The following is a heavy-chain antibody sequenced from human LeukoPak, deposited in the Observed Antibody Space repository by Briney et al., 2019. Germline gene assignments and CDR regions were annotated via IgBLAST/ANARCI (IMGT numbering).Heavy chain of an antibody. V-gene: IGHV1-2*02. CDR1: GYTFTGYY. CDR2: INPNSGGT. D-gene: IGHD3-22*01. CDR3: ARDGPGAYDSSGYSPFDY. Sequence: GASVKVSCKASGYTFTGYYMHWVRQAPGQGLEWMGWINPNSGGTNYAQKFQGRVTMTRDTSISTAYMELSSLRSEDTAVYYCARDGPGAYDSSGYSPFDYWGQGTLVTVSS. J-gene: IGHJ4*02.